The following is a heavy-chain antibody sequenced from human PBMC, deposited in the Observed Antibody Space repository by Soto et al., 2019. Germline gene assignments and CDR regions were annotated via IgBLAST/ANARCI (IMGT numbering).Heavy chain of an antibody. J-gene: IGHJ5*02. D-gene: IGHD3-10*01. CDR1: GYSFTIYW. Sequence: GDSRKISCQGSGYSFTIYWIGWVRQMPGKGLEWMCIIYPGDSDTRYSPSFQGQVTISADKSISNAYLQWSSLKASETAMYYCEIQGRYGSGSYRNWFVPGGQGTLVTVSS. CDR2: IYPGDSDT. CDR3: EIQGRYGSGSYRNWFVP. V-gene: IGHV5-51*01.